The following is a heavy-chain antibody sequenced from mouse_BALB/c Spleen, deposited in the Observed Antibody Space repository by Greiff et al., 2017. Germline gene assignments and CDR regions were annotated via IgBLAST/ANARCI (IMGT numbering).Heavy chain of an antibody. CDR1: GFTFSSYT. CDR2: ISSGGSYT. D-gene: IGHD2-12*01. CDR3: TRDREDDAGYYYAMDY. Sequence: EVKLVESGGGLVKPGGSLKLSCAASGFTFSSYTMSWVRQTPEKRLEWVATISSGGSYTYYPDSVKGRFTISRDNAKNTLYLQMSSLKSEDTAMYDCTRDREDDAGYYYAMDYWGQGTSVTVSS. J-gene: IGHJ4*01. V-gene: IGHV5-6-4*01.